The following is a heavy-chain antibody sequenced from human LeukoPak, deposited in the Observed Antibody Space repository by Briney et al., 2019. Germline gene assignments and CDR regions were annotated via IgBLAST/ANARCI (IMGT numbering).Heavy chain of an antibody. J-gene: IGHJ4*02. CDR3: ASWNYSGSDY. D-gene: IGHD1-26*01. V-gene: IGHV4-39*01. CDR1: GGSISSSSYY. Sequence: SETLSLTCTVSGGSISSSSYYWGWIRQPPGKGLEWIGSVYYSGSTHYNPSLKSRVTISVDTSKNQFSLKLSSVTAADTAVYYCASWNYSGSDYWGQGTLVTVSS. CDR2: VYYSGST.